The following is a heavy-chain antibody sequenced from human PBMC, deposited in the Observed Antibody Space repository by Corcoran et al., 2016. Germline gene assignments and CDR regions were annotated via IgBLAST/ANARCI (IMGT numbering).Heavy chain of an antibody. D-gene: IGHD2-15*01. CDR2: INPNSGGT. CDR1: GYTFTGYY. J-gene: IGHJ4*02. CDR3: ARDRNRVLDCSGGSCHSTDFDY. Sequence: QVQLVQSGAEVKKPGASVKVSCKASGYTFTGYYMHWVRQAPGQGLEWMGWINPNSGGTNYAQKFQGRVTMTRDRSISTAYMELSRLRSDDTAVDYWARDRNRVLDCSGGSCHSTDFDYGGQGTLVTVSS. V-gene: IGHV1-2*02.